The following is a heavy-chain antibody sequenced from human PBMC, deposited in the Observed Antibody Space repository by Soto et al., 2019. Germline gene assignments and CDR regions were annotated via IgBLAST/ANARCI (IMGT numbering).Heavy chain of an antibody. J-gene: IGHJ4*02. Sequence: QVQLVQSGTEVKKPGASVKVSCKASGYTFTSYAISWVRQAPGQGREWMGWINPYNGNTNYAQKLQGRVTMTTDTSTSTAYMELRSLRSDDTAVYYCARDTAMALPDAWGQGTLVTVSS. CDR3: ARDTAMALPDA. V-gene: IGHV1-18*01. CDR1: GYTFTSYA. CDR2: INPYNGNT. D-gene: IGHD5-18*01.